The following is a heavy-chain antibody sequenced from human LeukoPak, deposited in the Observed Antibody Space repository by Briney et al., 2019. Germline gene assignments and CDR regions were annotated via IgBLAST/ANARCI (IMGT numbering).Heavy chain of an antibody. CDR2: INPSTGVT. D-gene: IGHD5-24*01. CDR1: GYSFTGFF. CDR3: ARGQDAYSPPQDL. V-gene: IGHV1-2*02. Sequence: ASVKVSSKASGYSFTGFFIHWVRLTPGQGLEWMGCINPSTGVTKFPQRFQGRVTMTRDTSITTAYLELNTLTSDDTAVYYCARGQDAYSPPQDLWGQGTLVSVSS. J-gene: IGHJ5*02.